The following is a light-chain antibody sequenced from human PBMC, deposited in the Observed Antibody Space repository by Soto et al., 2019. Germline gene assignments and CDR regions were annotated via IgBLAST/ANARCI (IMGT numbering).Light chain of an antibody. CDR2: DVS. J-gene: IGLJ1*01. CDR1: SSDVGGYNY. V-gene: IGLV2-14*01. CDR3: SSYTSSSLYV. Sequence: QSALTQPASVSGSPGQSITISCTGTSSDVGGYNYVSWYQQHPGKAPKLMIYDVSNRPSGVSNRFSGSKSGNTASQTISGLQAEDEADYYCSSYTSSSLYVFGTGTKVTVL.